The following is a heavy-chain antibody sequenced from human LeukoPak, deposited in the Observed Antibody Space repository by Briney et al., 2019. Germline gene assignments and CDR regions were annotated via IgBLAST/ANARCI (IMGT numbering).Heavy chain of an antibody. V-gene: IGHV3-21*01. J-gene: IGHJ4*02. D-gene: IGHD3-10*01. Sequence: GGSPRLSCAASGFTFSSYSMNWVRQAPGKGLEWVSSISSSSSYIYYADSVKGRFTISRDNAKNSLYLQMNSLRAEDTAVYYCARIRGSGSYADYWGQGTLVTVSS. CDR1: GFTFSSYS. CDR2: ISSSSSYI. CDR3: ARIRGSGSYADY.